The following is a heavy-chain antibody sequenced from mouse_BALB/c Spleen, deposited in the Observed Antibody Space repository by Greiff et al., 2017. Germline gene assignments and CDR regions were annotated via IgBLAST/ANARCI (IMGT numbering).Heavy chain of an antibody. CDR3: ARNDGYSAWFAY. CDR1: GYTFTSYW. V-gene: IGHV1-7*01. Sequence: QVQLQQSGAELAKPGASVKMSCKASGYTFTSYWMHWVKQRPGQGLEWIGYINPSTGYTEYNQKFKDKATLAADKSSSTAYMQLSSLTSEDSAVYYCARNDGYSAWFAYWGQGTLVTVSA. CDR2: INPSTGYT. D-gene: IGHD2-3*01. J-gene: IGHJ3*01.